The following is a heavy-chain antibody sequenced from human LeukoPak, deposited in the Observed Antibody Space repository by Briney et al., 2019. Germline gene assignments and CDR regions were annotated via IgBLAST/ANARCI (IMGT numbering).Heavy chain of an antibody. Sequence: SETLSLTCTVSGGSISSYYWSWIRQPPGKGLEWIGYIYYSGSTNYNPSLKSRATISVDTSKNQFSLKLSSVAAADTAVYYCARDDYGDHGWFDPWGQGTLVTVSS. CDR2: IYYSGST. V-gene: IGHV4-59*01. CDR3: ARDDYGDHGWFDP. D-gene: IGHD4-17*01. J-gene: IGHJ5*02. CDR1: GGSISSYY.